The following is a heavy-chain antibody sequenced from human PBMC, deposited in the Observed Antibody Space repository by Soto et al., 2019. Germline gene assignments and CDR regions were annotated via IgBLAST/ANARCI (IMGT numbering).Heavy chain of an antibody. CDR3: ARVMTTVTTLDY. CDR1: GGSISSGGYS. V-gene: IGHV4-30-2*01. Sequence: QLQLQESGSGLVKPSQTLSLTCAVSGGSISSGGYSWSWLRQPPGKGLEWIGYIYYSGSTYYNPSLMRRVTLPVDRSKNQFSLKPSSVTAADTAVYYCARVMTTVTTLDYWGQGSLVTVSS. CDR2: IYYSGST. D-gene: IGHD4-17*01. J-gene: IGHJ4*02.